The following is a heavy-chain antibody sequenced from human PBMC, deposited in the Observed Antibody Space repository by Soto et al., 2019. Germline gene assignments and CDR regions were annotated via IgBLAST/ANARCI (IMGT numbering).Heavy chain of an antibody. D-gene: IGHD4-17*01. Sequence: ASVKVSCKASGYTFTSYAMHWVRQAPGQRLEWMGWINAGNGNTKYPQKFQGRVTITRDASASTAYMELNSLNTEDTAVYYCASRPTPHGDYYFDYWGPGTLVTVSS. V-gene: IGHV1-3*01. CDR3: ASRPTPHGDYYFDY. CDR1: GYTFTSYA. CDR2: INAGNGNT. J-gene: IGHJ4*02.